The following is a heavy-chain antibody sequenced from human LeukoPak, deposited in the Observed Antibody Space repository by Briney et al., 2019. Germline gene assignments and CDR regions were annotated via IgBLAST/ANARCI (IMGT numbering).Heavy chain of an antibody. Sequence: PGGSLRLSCAASGFTFSNVWLTWVRQAPGKGLEWVGRIKRKTDGGAIDYAEPVKGRFTISRDDSKNTLYLQMNSLKTEDTGVYYCTSTLGYWGQGTPVTVSS. CDR3: TSTLGY. CDR1: GFTFSNVW. J-gene: IGHJ4*02. CDR2: IKRKTDGGAI. V-gene: IGHV3-15*01.